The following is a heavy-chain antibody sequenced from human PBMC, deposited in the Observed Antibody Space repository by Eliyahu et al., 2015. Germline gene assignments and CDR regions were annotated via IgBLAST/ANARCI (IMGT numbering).Heavy chain of an antibody. CDR2: IYFSGRT. D-gene: IGHD1-7*01. J-gene: IGHJ4*02. CDR3: ARGGDNWNYQFDY. CDR1: GASXSRANND. Sequence: QVQLQESGPGLVQPSETLSLTCTVPGASXSRANNDWNLIRXPPGKGLXWIGSIYFSGRTNYNPXLTSRVTISIDTSQNQFSLKLSSVTAADTAVFYCARGGDNWNYQFDYWGQGTLVTVPS. V-gene: IGHV4-61*01.